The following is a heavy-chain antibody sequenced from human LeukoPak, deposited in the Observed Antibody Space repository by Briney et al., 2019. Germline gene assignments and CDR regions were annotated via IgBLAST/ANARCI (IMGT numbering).Heavy chain of an antibody. J-gene: IGHJ4*02. V-gene: IGHV3-23*01. D-gene: IGHD2-2*01. CDR3: AKDTHGTRYFDY. CDR1: GFTFSRNA. CDR2: LSGSGGDT. Sequence: GGSLRLSCAASGFTFSRNAMSWLRPAPGKGLEWVSPLSGSGGDTYYADSVKGRFTISRDNSKNTVYLQMNSLRAEDTAVYYCAKDTHGTRYFDYWGQGTLVTVSS.